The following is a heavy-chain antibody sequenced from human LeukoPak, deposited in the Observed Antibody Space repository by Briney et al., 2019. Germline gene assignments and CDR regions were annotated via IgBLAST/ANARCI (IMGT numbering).Heavy chain of an antibody. J-gene: IGHJ4*02. CDR1: GFTFSSYA. Sequence: GGSLRLSCAASGFTFSSYAMSWVRQAPGKGLEWVSAISGSGGSTYYADSVKGRFTISRDNSKNTLYLQGNSLRAEDTALYYCAKLSPYYDFWSGYTPTFDYWGQGTLVTVSS. D-gene: IGHD3-3*01. CDR2: ISGSGGST. CDR3: AKLSPYYDFWSGYTPTFDY. V-gene: IGHV3-23*01.